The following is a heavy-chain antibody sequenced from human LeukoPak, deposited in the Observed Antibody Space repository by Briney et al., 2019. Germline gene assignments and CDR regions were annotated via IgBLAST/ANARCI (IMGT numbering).Heavy chain of an antibody. J-gene: IGHJ6*03. V-gene: IGHV3-33*06. Sequence: GGSLRLSCAASGFTFSSDGMHWVRQAPCRGLEWVAVIWYDGSNKYYADSVKGRFTISRDNSKNTLYLQMNSLRAEDTAVYYCAKVSVTRSCMDVWGKGTTVTVSS. CDR2: IWYDGSNK. CDR3: AKVSVTRSCMDV. CDR1: GFTFSSDG. D-gene: IGHD2-15*01.